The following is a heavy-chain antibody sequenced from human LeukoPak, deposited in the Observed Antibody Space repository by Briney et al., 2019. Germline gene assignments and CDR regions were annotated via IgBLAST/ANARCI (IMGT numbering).Heavy chain of an antibody. CDR3: ARKIAAPNKGFDY. V-gene: IGHV1-2*02. J-gene: IGHJ4*02. D-gene: IGHD6-6*01. Sequence: GASVKVSCKASGYTFTGYYMHWVRQAPGQGLEWMGWINPNSGGINYAQKFQGRVTMTRDTSTSTVYMELSSLRSEDTAVYYCARKIAAPNKGFDYWGQGTLVTVSS. CDR1: GYTFTGYY. CDR2: INPNSGGI.